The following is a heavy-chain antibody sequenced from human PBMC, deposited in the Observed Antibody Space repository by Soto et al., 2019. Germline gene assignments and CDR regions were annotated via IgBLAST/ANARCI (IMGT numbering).Heavy chain of an antibody. CDR2: ISLDGSRT. J-gene: IGHJ3*01. Sequence: EVQLVESGGGLVQPGGSLRLSCAVSGFTFSTYWMHWVRQVPGKGLVWVSRISLDGSRTSYADSVKGRFTISRDNAKNNLYLQIRSLRAEDSAVYFCVRDRDFYDGRGYASPGDAFDVWGQGTVVSVSS. CDR3: VRDRDFYDGRGYASPGDAFDV. CDR1: GFTFSTYW. D-gene: IGHD3-22*01. V-gene: IGHV3-74*01.